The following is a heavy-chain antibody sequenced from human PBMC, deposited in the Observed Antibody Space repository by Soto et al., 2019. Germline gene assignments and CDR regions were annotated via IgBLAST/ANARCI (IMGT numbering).Heavy chain of an antibody. J-gene: IGHJ6*02. D-gene: IGHD1-26*01. CDR1: ESPFSSYW. CDR3: ARDQREWEIMLGYNYYGMDV. V-gene: IGHV3-74*01. Sequence: GRSLPQYCSTSESPFSSYWIHWVRQATGKGLVWVSRINSDGSTTSYADSVKGRFTISRDNTKNTLYLQMNSLRAEDTVVYYCARDQREWEIMLGYNYYGMDVWAQGT. CDR2: INSDGSTT.